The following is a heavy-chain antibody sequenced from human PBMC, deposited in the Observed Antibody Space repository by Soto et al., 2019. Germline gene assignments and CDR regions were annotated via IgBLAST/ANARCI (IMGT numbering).Heavy chain of an antibody. J-gene: IGHJ6*02. CDR3: ARGTTVTTYGVDYYYGMDV. V-gene: IGHV4-59*01. Sequence: SETLSLTCSVSGGSISSYYWSWIRQPPGKGLEWIGYIYYSGSTNYNPSLKSRVTISVDTSKNQFSLKLSSVTAADTAVYYCARGTTVTTYGVDYYYGMDVWGQGTTVTVSS. CDR1: GGSISSYY. D-gene: IGHD4-17*01. CDR2: IYYSGST.